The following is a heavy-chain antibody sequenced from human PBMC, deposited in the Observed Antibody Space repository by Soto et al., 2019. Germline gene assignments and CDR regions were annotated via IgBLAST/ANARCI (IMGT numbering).Heavy chain of an antibody. CDR3: ARGYYYGMDV. V-gene: IGHV3-23*01. CDR1: GFTFYAYA. J-gene: IGHJ6*02. CDR2: ISDTGVST. Sequence: EVQLLESGGDLVQPGGSLRLSCAASGFTFYAYAMSWVRQAPGKGLEWVSGISDTGVSTYYADSVKGRFTISRDNAKNSLYLQMNSLRAEDTAVYYCARGYYYGMDVWGQGTTVTVSS.